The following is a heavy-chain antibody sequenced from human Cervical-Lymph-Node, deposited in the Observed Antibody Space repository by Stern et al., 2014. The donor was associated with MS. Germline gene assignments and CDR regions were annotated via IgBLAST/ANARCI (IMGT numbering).Heavy chain of an antibody. Sequence: VQLVESGAEVKKPGSSVRVSCKASGGTFSSHAISWVRQAPGQGLEWMGGLIPMFGTAKSAEKVQGRVPITADDTTSTAYMEVSSLRSEDTAVYYCASSVGELTPEAVWGQGTTVTVFS. CDR2: LIPMFGTA. CDR3: ASSVGELTPEAV. V-gene: IGHV1-69*01. CDR1: GGTFSSHA. D-gene: IGHD3-10*01. J-gene: IGHJ6*02.